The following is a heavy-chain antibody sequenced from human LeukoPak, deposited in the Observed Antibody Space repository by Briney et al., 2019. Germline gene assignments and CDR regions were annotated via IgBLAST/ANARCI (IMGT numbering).Heavy chain of an antibody. D-gene: IGHD3-22*01. CDR3: ARDLGITMIVNYFDY. CDR1: GYTFTSYY. J-gene: IGHJ4*02. Sequence: ASVKVSCKASGYTFTSYYMHWVRQAPGQGLEWMGIINPSGGATEYAQKFQGRVTMTRDTSTSTLYMELSSLRSEDTAVYYCARDLGITMIVNYFDYWGQGTLVTVSS. CDR2: INPSGGAT. V-gene: IGHV1-46*01.